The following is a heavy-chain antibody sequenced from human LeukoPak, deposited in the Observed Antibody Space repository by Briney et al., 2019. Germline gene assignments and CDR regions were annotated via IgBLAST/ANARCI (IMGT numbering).Heavy chain of an antibody. V-gene: IGHV3-7*01. CDR1: GFTFSSYW. D-gene: IGHD5-24*01. Sequence: GGSLRLSWAASGFTFSSYWMSWVRQAPGKGLEWVANIKQDGSEKYYVDSVKGRFTISRDNATNTLYLQMNSLRAEDTAVYYCARDLEGPFDYWGQGTLVTVSS. J-gene: IGHJ4*02. CDR3: ARDLEGPFDY. CDR2: IKQDGSEK.